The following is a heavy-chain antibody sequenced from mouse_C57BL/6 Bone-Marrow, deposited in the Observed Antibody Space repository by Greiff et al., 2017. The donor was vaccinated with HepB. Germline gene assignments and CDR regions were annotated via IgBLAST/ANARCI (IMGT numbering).Heavy chain of an antibody. CDR3: APGNSKGWFAY. D-gene: IGHD2-5*01. CDR2: IWSGGST. CDR1: GFSLTSYG. V-gene: IGHV2-2*03. J-gene: IGHJ3*01. Sequence: VQLQQSGPGLVQPSQSLSITCTVSGFSLTSYGVHWVRQSPGKGLEWLGVIWSGGSTDYNAAFISRLSISKDNSKSQVFFQMNSLQSYATAIYYGAPGNSKGWFAYWGQGTLVTVSA.